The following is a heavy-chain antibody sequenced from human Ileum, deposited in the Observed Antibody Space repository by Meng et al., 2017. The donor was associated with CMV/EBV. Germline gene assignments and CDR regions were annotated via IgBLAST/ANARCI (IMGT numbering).Heavy chain of an antibody. D-gene: IGHD2-2*02. Sequence: GGSLRLSCAASGFTFSNYAMSWVRQAPGKGLEWVSSIHGGGGGAFYADSVKGRFTISRDNAKNSLYLQMNSLRAEDTAVYYCARDSIVVVPAAILLGMDVWGQGTTVTVSS. CDR1: GFTFSNYA. CDR2: IHGGGGGA. V-gene: IGHV3-23*01. J-gene: IGHJ6*02. CDR3: ARDSIVVVPAAILLGMDV.